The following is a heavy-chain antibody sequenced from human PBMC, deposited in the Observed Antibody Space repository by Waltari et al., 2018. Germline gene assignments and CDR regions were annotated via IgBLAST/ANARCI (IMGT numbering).Heavy chain of an antibody. Sequence: EVQLVESGGGVVRPGGSLRLACAPSGFTFDGFGMSWVRQSPGKGLEWVSGINWNGCSTGYADSGKGRFTISRDNAKNSLYLQMNSLRAEDTALYYCARNRGQQLLTTFDYWGQGTLVTVSS. CDR2: INWNGCST. D-gene: IGHD6-13*01. CDR1: GFTFDGFG. CDR3: ARNRGQQLLTTFDY. J-gene: IGHJ4*02. V-gene: IGHV3-20*04.